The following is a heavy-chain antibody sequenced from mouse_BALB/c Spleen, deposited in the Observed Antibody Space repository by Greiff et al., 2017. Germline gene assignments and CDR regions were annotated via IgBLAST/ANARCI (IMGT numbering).Heavy chain of an antibody. CDR2: IDPANGNT. CDR1: GFNIKDTY. CDR3: DRDYEDYAMDY. V-gene: IGHV14-3*02. D-gene: IGHD1-1*01. J-gene: IGHJ4*01. Sequence: VQLQQSGAELVKPGASVKLSCTASGFNIKDTYMHWVKQRPEQGLEWIGRIDPANGNTKYDPKFQGKATITADTSSNTAYLQLSSLTSEDTAVYYCDRDYEDYAMDYWGQGTSVTVSS.